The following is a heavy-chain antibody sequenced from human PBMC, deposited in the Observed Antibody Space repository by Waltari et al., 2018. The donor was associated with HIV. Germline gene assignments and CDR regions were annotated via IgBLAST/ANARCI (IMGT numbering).Heavy chain of an antibody. CDR1: GFTFNKYL. J-gene: IGHJ4*02. Sequence: EVPLVESGGGLVQPGGSLSLSCAASGFTFNKYLMTWVRQAPGKGLEWVANIKQDESEKYYVDSLKGRFTISRDNAKNSLFLQMNSLRVEDTAVYYCAREALYDSSGYYFDYWGQGTLVTVSS. CDR3: AREALYDSSGYYFDY. CDR2: IKQDESEK. D-gene: IGHD3-22*01. V-gene: IGHV3-7*01.